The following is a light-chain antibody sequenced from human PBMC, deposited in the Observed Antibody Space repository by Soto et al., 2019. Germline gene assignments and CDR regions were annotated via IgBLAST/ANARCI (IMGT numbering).Light chain of an antibody. V-gene: IGKV3-11*01. CDR1: QSINTY. CDR2: DAS. Sequence: ENVLTQSPATLSLSPGEGATLSCRASQSINTYLAWYQQNPGQAPRLLIYDASKRATGIPARFSGSGSGTDFTLTISSLEPEDFAVYYCQQRSNWLTFGGGTKVDI. CDR3: QQRSNWLT. J-gene: IGKJ4*01.